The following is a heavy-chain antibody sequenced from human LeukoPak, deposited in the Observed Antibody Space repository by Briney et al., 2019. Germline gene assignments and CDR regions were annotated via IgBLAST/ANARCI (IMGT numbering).Heavy chain of an antibody. CDR1: GGSVSSSSYY. V-gene: IGHV4-39*01. D-gene: IGHD6-13*01. Sequence: PSETLSLTCTVSGGSVSSSSYYWGWIRQPPGKGLEWIGSIYYSGSTYYNPSLKSRVTISVDTSKNQFSLNLSSVTAADTAVYYCARIAAGLEYWGQGTLVTVSS. J-gene: IGHJ4*02. CDR2: IYYSGST. CDR3: ARIAAGLEY.